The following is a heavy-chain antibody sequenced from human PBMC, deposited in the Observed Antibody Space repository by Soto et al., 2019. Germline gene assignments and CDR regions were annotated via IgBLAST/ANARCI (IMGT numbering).Heavy chain of an antibody. CDR3: AKVEVGVAATGRRWFDP. V-gene: IGHV3-23*01. CDR1: GFTFSSYA. D-gene: IGHD2-15*01. Sequence: EVQLLESGGGLVQPGGSLRLSCAASGFTFSSYAMSWVRQAPGKGLEWVSAISGSGGSTYYADSVKGRFTISRDNSKNTLYLQMNSLRAEDTAVYYCAKVEVGVAATGRRWFDPWGQGTLVTVSS. J-gene: IGHJ5*02. CDR2: ISGSGGST.